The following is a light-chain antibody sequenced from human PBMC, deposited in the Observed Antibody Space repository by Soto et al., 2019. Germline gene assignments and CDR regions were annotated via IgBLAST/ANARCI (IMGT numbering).Light chain of an antibody. CDR3: QQYNSYSQT. J-gene: IGKJ1*01. Sequence: DIQMTPSPSTLSASVGDRVTITGRASQSISSWLAWYQQKPGKAPKLLIYDASSLESGVPSRFSGSGSGTEFTLTISSLQPDDFATYYCQQYNSYSQTFGQGTKVDI. CDR2: DAS. CDR1: QSISSW. V-gene: IGKV1-5*01.